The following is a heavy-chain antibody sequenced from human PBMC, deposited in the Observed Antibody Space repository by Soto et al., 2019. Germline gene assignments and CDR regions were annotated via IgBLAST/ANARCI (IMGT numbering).Heavy chain of an antibody. D-gene: IGHD5-18*01. CDR3: ARSTPQLNYYYGMDV. V-gene: IGHV2-70*11. J-gene: IGHJ6*02. Sequence: SGPTLVIPTQTLTLTCTFSAFSLSTGGVGVGWIRQPPGKALEWLARIDWDDDKYYSTSLKTRLTISKDTSKNQVVLTMTNMDPVDTATYYCARSTPQLNYYYGMDVWGQGTTVTV. CDR2: IDWDDDK. CDR1: AFSLSTGGVG.